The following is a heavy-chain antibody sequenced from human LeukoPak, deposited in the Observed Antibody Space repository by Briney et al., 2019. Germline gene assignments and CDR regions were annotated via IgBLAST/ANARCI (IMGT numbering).Heavy chain of an antibody. CDR1: GGTFSSYA. CDR3: AREWGDYCSSTSCPGGYMDV. J-gene: IGHJ6*03. Sequence: SVKVSCKASGGTFSSYAISWVRQAPGQGLEWMGGIIPIFGTANYAQKFQGRVTITTDESTSTAYMELSSLRSEDTAVYYCAREWGDYCSSTSCPGGYMDVWGKGTTVTVSS. D-gene: IGHD2-2*01. CDR2: IIPIFGTA. V-gene: IGHV1-69*05.